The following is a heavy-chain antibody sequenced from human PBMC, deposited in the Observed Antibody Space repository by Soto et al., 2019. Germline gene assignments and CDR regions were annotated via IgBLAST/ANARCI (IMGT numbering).Heavy chain of an antibody. Sequence: EVQLVESGGGLVQPGGSLRLSCAASGFTFSSYSINWVRQAPGKGLGWVSYISSSSSTIYSADPVKGRFTISRDNAKNSLYLQMNSLRAEDTAVYYCARDVRGSGWYYFDYWGQGTLVTVSS. CDR1: GFTFSSYS. CDR2: ISSSSSTI. J-gene: IGHJ4*02. V-gene: IGHV3-48*01. D-gene: IGHD6-19*01. CDR3: ARDVRGSGWYYFDY.